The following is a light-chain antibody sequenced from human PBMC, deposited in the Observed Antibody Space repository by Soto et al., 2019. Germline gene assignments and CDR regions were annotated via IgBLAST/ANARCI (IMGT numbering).Light chain of an antibody. CDR2: DSS. V-gene: IGKV3-15*01. Sequence: EIVMTQSPATLSVSPGERATLFCRASQSVNNKLAWYQQKPGQAPRLLIYDSSTRATNIPARFSGSGSGTEFTLTISSLQSEDSAVYYCQQYKNWPPPFGPGTNVDIK. CDR3: QQYKNWPPP. J-gene: IGKJ3*01. CDR1: QSVNNK.